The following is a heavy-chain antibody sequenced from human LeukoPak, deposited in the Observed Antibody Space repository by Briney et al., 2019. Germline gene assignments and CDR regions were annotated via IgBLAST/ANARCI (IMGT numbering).Heavy chain of an antibody. D-gene: IGHD3-10*01. CDR1: GYTFTSYG. Sequence: ASVKVSCKASGYTFTSYGISWVRQAPGQGLEWMGWISAYNGNTNYAQKLQGRVTMTTDTSTSTAYMELRSLRSDDTAAYYCARAEGITMVRGVILYPSGDYWGQGTLVTVSS. CDR2: ISAYNGNT. V-gene: IGHV1-18*01. J-gene: IGHJ4*02. CDR3: ARAEGITMVRGVILYPSGDY.